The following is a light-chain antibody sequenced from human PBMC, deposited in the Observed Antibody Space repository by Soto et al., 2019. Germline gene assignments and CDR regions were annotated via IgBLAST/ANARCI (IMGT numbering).Light chain of an antibody. Sequence: DIQMTQSPSTLSASVGDRVTITCRASQSISSWLAWYQQTPGKAPKLLIYDASSLEGGVPSRFSGSGSGTEITLTISSLQPDDFATYYCQQYNSYSRTFGQGTKVDIK. CDR2: DAS. CDR3: QQYNSYSRT. V-gene: IGKV1-5*01. CDR1: QSISSW. J-gene: IGKJ1*01.